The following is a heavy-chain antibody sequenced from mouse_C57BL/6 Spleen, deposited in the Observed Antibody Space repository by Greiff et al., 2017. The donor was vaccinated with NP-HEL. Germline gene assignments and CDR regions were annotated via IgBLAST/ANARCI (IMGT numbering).Heavy chain of an antibody. J-gene: IGHJ2*01. CDR2: IDPSDSYT. CDR3: ARHEDYYGSLDY. V-gene: IGHV1-69*01. CDR1: GYTFTSYW. Sequence: QVQLQHPFSSIFIPFSSVKLSCKASGYTFTSYWMHWVKQRPGQGLEWIGEIDPSDSYTNYNQKFKGKSTLTADKSSSTVYMELSRLTSEDSAVYFCARHEDYYGSLDYWGQGTTLTVSS. D-gene: IGHD1-1*01.